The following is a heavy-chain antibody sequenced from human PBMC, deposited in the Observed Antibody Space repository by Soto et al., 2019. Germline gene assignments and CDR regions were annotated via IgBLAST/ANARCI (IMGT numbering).Heavy chain of an antibody. CDR3: AKGGRSSSGLDFDY. CDR1: GFTFSSYW. J-gene: IGHJ4*02. CDR2: ISGGGGDT. D-gene: IGHD6-6*01. V-gene: IGHV3-23*01. Sequence: GGSLRLSCAASGFTFSSYWMHWVRQAPGKGLEWVSTISGGGGDTYYADSVKGRFSISRDNSKYTLSLQMDSLRAEDTAVYYCAKGGRSSSGLDFDYWGQGTLVTVSS.